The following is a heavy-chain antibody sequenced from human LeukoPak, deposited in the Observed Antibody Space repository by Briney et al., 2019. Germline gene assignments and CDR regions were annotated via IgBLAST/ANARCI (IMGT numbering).Heavy chain of an antibody. J-gene: IGHJ6*03. CDR2: FYHGGST. V-gene: IGHV4-38-2*02. CDR3: ARLGRGIYYYMDV. CDR1: GYSISTGYY. Sequence: SETLSLTCTVSGYSISTGYYWDWIRQPPGKGLEWIGTFYHGGSTYYNPSLKSRVTISVDTSQNQFSLKLSSVTAADTAVYYCARLGRGIYYYMDVWGNGTTVTVS.